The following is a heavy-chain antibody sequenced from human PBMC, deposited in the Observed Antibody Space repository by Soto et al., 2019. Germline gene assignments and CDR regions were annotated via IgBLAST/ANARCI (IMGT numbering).Heavy chain of an antibody. J-gene: IGHJ4*02. CDR1: GYSFTSYW. CDR2: IYPGESDT. D-gene: IGHD5-18*01. V-gene: IGHV5-51*01. CDR3: ARQMPALDAAMVDY. Sequence: GESLKISCKGSGYSFTSYWIGWVRQMPGKGLEWMGIIYPGESDTRYSPSFQGQVTISADKSISTAYLQWSSLKASDTAMYCCARQMPALDAAMVDYWGQGTLVTVSS.